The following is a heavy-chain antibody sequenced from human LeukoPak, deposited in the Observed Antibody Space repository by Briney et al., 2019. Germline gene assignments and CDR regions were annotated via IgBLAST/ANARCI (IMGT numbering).Heavy chain of an antibody. CDR2: ISSTSTI. CDR1: GFTFSSYS. Sequence: GGSLRLSCAASGFTFSSYSMNWVRQAPGKGLEWVSYISSTSTIYYADSVKGRFTISRDNAKNSLYLQMNSLRAEDTAVYYCARILNYYYDSSGSLGGMDVWGQGTTVTVSS. D-gene: IGHD3-22*01. J-gene: IGHJ6*02. V-gene: IGHV3-48*04. CDR3: ARILNYYYDSSGSLGGMDV.